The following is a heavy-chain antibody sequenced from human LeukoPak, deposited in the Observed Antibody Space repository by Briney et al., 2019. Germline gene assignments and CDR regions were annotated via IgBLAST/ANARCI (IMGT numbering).Heavy chain of an antibody. V-gene: IGHV3-30*02. CDR2: IRHDGSSI. D-gene: IGHD1-14*01. CDR3: AKTGFQWGEYFYYMDV. Sequence: PGGSLRLSCAASGVTFSNYAVHWVRQAPGKGLEWVAFIRHDGSSIYYADSVKGRFTISRDNSKNTLYLQMNSLIGGDTAVYYCAKTGFQWGEYFYYMDVWGKGTTVTVSS. CDR1: GVTFSNYA. J-gene: IGHJ6*03.